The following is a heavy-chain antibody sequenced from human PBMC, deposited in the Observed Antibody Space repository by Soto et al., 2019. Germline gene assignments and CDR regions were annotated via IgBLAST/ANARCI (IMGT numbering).Heavy chain of an antibody. V-gene: IGHV4-39*01. J-gene: IGHJ4*02. CDR3: AKTGFWSDYRVADY. CDR2: INYRGST. D-gene: IGHD3-3*01. CDR1: GGSISRSSSY. Sequence: QLQLQESGPGLVKPSETLSLTCTVSGGSISRSSSYWGWIRQPPGKGLEWIGSINYRGSTYYNPSLKSRISISVDTSKNQFSLKVSSVTAADTAVYFCAKTGFWSDYRVADYWGQGTLVTVSS.